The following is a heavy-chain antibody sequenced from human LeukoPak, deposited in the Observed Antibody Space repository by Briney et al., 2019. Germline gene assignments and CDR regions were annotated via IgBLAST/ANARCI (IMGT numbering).Heavy chain of an antibody. CDR2: IYPGDSET. J-gene: IGHJ3*02. V-gene: IGHV5-51*01. CDR1: GYSFTSYW. Sequence: GESLKISCKGSGYSFTSYWIGWVRQMPGKGLEWMGIIYPGDSETRYSPSFQGQVTISADKSISTAYLQWSSLKASDTAMYYCARKEYYDILTGYRDAFDIWGQGTMVTVSS. CDR3: ARKEYYDILTGYRDAFDI. D-gene: IGHD3-9*01.